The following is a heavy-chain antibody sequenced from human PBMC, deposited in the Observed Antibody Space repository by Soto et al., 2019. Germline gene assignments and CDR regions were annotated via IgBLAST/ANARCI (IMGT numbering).Heavy chain of an antibody. CDR1: GFTFDDYA. D-gene: IGHD2-15*01. V-gene: IGHV3-9*01. J-gene: IGHJ3*02. CDR2: ISWNSGSI. CDR3: AKGTTLGYCSGGSCYPGVGAFDI. Sequence: GGSLRLSCAASGFTFDDYAMHWVRQAPGKGLEWVSGISWNSGSIGYADSVKGRFTISRDNAKNSLYLQMNSLRAEDTALYYCAKGTTLGYCSGGSCYPGVGAFDIWGQGTMVTVSS.